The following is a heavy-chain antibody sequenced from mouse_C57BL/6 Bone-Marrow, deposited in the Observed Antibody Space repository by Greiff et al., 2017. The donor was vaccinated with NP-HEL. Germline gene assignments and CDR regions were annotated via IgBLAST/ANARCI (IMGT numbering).Heavy chain of an antibody. Sequence: QVQLHHSGAELVRPGTSVKMSCKASGYTFTNYWIGWAKQRPGHGLEWIGDIYPGGGYTNYNEKFKGKATLTADKSSSTAYMQFSSLTSEDSAIYYCARRGYDVAWFAYWGQGTLVTVSA. CDR1: GYTFTNYW. D-gene: IGHD2-2*01. CDR2: IYPGGGYT. V-gene: IGHV1-63*01. CDR3: ARRGYDVAWFAY. J-gene: IGHJ3*01.